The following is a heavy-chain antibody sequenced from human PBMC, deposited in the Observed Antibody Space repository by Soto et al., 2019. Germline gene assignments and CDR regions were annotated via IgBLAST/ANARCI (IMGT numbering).Heavy chain of an antibody. J-gene: IGHJ3*02. D-gene: IGHD2-2*03. Sequence: QVQLVQSGAEVKRPGASVKVSCKASGYTFTSYDFNWVRQAPGQGLEWMGWVNPNSGNTDHAQKLQGRVNMPRNTSIRTAYMELSTLRSEDTAVYYCARASYLDPAFDIWGQETMVTVPS. CDR1: GYTFTSYD. CDR2: VNPNSGNT. V-gene: IGHV1-8*01. CDR3: ARASYLDPAFDI.